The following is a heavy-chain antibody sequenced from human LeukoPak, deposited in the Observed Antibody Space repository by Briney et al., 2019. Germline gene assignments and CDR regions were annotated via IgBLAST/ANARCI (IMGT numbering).Heavy chain of an antibody. CDR2: INSDGSST. D-gene: IGHD5-12*01. V-gene: IGHV3-74*01. Sequence: HAGGSLRLSCAASGFTFSSYWMHWVRHAPGKGLVWVSRINSDGSSTSYADSVKGRFTISRDNAKNTLYLQMNSLRAEDTAVYYCAREARRLWGYYYYYMDVWGKGTTVTVSS. CDR1: GFTFSSYW. J-gene: IGHJ6*03. CDR3: AREARRLWGYYYYYMDV.